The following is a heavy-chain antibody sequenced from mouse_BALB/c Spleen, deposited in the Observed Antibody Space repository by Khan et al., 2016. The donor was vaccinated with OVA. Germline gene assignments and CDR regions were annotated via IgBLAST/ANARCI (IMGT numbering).Heavy chain of an antibody. CDR2: ISYSGST. D-gene: IGHD1-2*01. CDR3: ARTAMIKY. Sequence: EVQLQESGPGLVKPSQSLSLTCTVTGYSITSGYGWNWNRKFPGNKLEWMGYISYSGSTKYNPSLKSRISITRDTSKNQFFLQLNAVTTEDTSTYYCARTAMIKYWGQGTTLTVSS. V-gene: IGHV3-1*02. CDR1: GYSITSGYG. J-gene: IGHJ2*01.